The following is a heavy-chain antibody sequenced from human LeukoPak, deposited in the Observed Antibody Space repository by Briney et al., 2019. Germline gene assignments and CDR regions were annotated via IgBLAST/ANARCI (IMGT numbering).Heavy chain of an antibody. CDR1: GFTFSDYA. CDR2: IFYDGSTK. Sequence: GRSLRLSCAASGFTFSDYAMHWVRQAPGKGLEWVAVIFYDGSTKYYADSVKGRFTISRDNAKNSLYLQMNSLRAEDTAVYYCAELGIAMIGGVWGKGTTVTISS. CDR3: AELGIAMIGGV. V-gene: IGHV3-30*04. D-gene: IGHD3-10*02. J-gene: IGHJ6*04.